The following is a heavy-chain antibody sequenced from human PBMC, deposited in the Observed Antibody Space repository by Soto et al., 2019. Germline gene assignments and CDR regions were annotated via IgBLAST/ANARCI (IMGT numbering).Heavy chain of an antibody. D-gene: IGHD3-16*01. CDR2: INAYNGNT. Sequence: ASVKVSCKASGYSFTRYGIGWARQAPGQGLEWMGWINAYNGNTNYAQSLQGRLTLTTDTSTTTAYMELRSLRSNDTAIYYCAMVDVYVTPSPQDVWGQGTTVTV. CDR3: AMVDVYVTPSPQDV. CDR1: GYSFTRYG. V-gene: IGHV1-18*01. J-gene: IGHJ6*02.